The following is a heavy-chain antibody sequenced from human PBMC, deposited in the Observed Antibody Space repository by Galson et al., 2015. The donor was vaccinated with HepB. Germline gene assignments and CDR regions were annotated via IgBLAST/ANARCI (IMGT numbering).Heavy chain of an antibody. Sequence: SLRLSCAASGFTFSSYAMHWVRQAPGKGLEWVAVISYDGSNKYYADSVKGRFTISRDNSKNTLYLQMNSLRAEDTAVYYCARAPRGPVVLDYWGQGTLVTVSS. CDR2: ISYDGSNK. J-gene: IGHJ4*02. CDR3: ARAPRGPVVLDY. V-gene: IGHV3-30-3*01. CDR1: GFTFSSYA. D-gene: IGHD6-6*01.